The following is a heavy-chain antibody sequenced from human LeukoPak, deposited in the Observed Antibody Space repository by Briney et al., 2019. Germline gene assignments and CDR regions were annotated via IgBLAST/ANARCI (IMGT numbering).Heavy chain of an antibody. Sequence: GGSLRLSCAASGFTFSSYGMHWVRQAPGKGLEWVAVISYDGSNKYYADSVKGRFTISRDNSKNTLYLQMNSLRAEDTAVYYCVVLRVIPTYYFDYWGQGTLVTVSS. CDR2: ISYDGSNK. J-gene: IGHJ4*02. CDR1: GFTFSSYG. D-gene: IGHD3-22*01. V-gene: IGHV3-30*03. CDR3: VVLRVIPTYYFDY.